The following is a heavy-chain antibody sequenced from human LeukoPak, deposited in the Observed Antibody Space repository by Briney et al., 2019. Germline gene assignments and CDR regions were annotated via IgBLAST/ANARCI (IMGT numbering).Heavy chain of an antibody. CDR2: INPNSGGT. J-gene: IGHJ6*02. CDR3: ARDGYYGDYINYYYYGMDV. D-gene: IGHD4-17*01. CDR1: GYTFTGYY. Sequence: ASVKVSCKASGYTFTGYYMHWVRQAPGQGLEWMGLINPNSGGTNYAQKFQGRVTMTRDTSISTAYMELSRLRSDDTAVYYCARDGYYGDYINYYYYGMDVWGQGTTVTVSS. V-gene: IGHV1-2*02.